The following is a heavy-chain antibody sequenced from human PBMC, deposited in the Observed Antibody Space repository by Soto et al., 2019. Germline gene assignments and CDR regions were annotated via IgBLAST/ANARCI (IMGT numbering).Heavy chain of an antibody. J-gene: IGHJ3*02. CDR1: GFTFSSYG. CDR3: ARGAAAEIDAFDI. Sequence: QVQLVESGGGVVQPGRSLRLSCAASGFTFSSYGMHWVRQAPGKGLEWVAVIWYDGSNKYYADSAKGRFTISRDNSKNTLYLQVNSLRAEDTAVYYCARGAAAEIDAFDIWGQATMVTVSS. CDR2: IWYDGSNK. V-gene: IGHV3-33*01. D-gene: IGHD6-13*01.